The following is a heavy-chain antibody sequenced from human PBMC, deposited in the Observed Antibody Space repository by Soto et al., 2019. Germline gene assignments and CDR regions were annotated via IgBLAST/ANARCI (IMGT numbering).Heavy chain of an antibody. V-gene: IGHV1-2*04. CDR3: ARADDYGDYGAFDI. J-gene: IGHJ3*02. D-gene: IGHD4-17*01. Sequence: ASVKVSCKASGYTFTGYYMHWVRQAPGQGLEWMGWINPNSGGTNYAQKFQGWVTMTRDTSISTAYMELRSLRSDDTAVYYCARADDYGDYGAFDIWGQGTMVTVSS. CDR1: GYTFTGYY. CDR2: INPNSGGT.